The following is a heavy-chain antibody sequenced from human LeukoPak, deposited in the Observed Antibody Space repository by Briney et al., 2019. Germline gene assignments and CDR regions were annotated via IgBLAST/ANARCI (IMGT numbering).Heavy chain of an antibody. CDR2: IYHSGST. D-gene: IGHD2-15*01. J-gene: IGHJ4*02. CDR1: GGSISSGGYS. V-gene: IGHV4-30-2*01. Sequence: SQTLSLTCAVSGGSISSGGYSWSWIRQPPGKGLEWIGYIYHSGSTYYNPSLKSRVTISVDRSKNQFSLKLSSVTAADTAVYYCARCSGAATRFDYWGQGTLVTVSS. CDR3: ARCSGAATRFDY.